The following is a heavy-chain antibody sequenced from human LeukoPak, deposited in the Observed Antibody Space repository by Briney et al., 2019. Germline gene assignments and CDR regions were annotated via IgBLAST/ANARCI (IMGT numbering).Heavy chain of an antibody. CDR3: ARDPTIAAAGTYYYYYYMDV. D-gene: IGHD6-13*01. V-gene: IGHV3-48*03. CDR2: ISSSGSTI. Sequence: GGSLRLSCAASGFTFSSYEMNWVRQAPGKGLEWVSYISSSGSTIYYADSVKGRFTISRDNAKNSLYLQMNSLRAEDTAVYYCARDPTIAAAGTYYYYYYMDVWGKGTTVTVSS. CDR1: GFTFSSYE. J-gene: IGHJ6*03.